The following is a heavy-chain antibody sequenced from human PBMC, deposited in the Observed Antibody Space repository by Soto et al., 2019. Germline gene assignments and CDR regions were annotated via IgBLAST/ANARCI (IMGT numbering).Heavy chain of an antibody. J-gene: IGHJ4*02. Sequence: GGSLRLSCAASGFTFSSYAMNWVRQAPGKGLEWVSAISGSGGCTYHADSVKGRFTISRDNSKNALYLQMDSLRAEDTAIYYCARDLLIMITSGGGLDYWGQGTLVTVSS. CDR1: GFTFSSYA. D-gene: IGHD3-16*01. CDR2: ISGSGGCT. CDR3: ARDLLIMITSGGGLDY. V-gene: IGHV3-23*01.